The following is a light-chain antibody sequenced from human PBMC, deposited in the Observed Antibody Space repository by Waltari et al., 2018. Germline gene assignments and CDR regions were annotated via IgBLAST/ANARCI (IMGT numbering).Light chain of an antibody. J-gene: IGKJ2*03. CDR3: QQYRMTPVS. Sequence: EVLLTHSPGTLSLSPGDRATLSCRASESVGNLLAWYQQKPGQAPRLLIYDASTWATGIPDRFSGSGSGTEFTLTISRLEAGDFAMYYCQQYRMTPVSFGQGTKVEIK. CDR2: DAS. V-gene: IGKV3-20*01. CDR1: ESVGNL.